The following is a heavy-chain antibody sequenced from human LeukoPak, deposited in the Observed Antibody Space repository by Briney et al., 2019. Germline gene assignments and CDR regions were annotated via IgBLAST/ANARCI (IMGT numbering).Heavy chain of an antibody. Sequence: PGESLKISCKGSGYSFTTYWIGWARQMPGKGLEWMDIIYPGDSDISYSPSFQGQVTMSVDKSISTAYLQWTSLKASETGMYYCVRRQGCSSTSCPPDYWGEGTLVTVSS. V-gene: IGHV5-51*01. CDR2: IYPGDSDI. CDR3: VRRQGCSSTSCPPDY. J-gene: IGHJ4*02. CDR1: GYSFTTYW. D-gene: IGHD2-2*01.